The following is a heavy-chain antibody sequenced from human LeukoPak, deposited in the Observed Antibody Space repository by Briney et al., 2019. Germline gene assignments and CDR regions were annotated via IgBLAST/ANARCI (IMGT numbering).Heavy chain of an antibody. V-gene: IGHV3-7*01. CDR2: IRQDGSEI. Sequence: GGSVRLSCTPSGFIFESYWMNWVRQPPEKGLEGVATIRQDGSEIYYVDSVKGRFTISRDNAKNTLYLQMNSLRADDTAVYYCARESGSYYDSHAFDIWGQGTMVTVSS. CDR3: ARESGSYYDSHAFDI. J-gene: IGHJ3*02. CDR1: GFIFESYW. D-gene: IGHD1-26*01.